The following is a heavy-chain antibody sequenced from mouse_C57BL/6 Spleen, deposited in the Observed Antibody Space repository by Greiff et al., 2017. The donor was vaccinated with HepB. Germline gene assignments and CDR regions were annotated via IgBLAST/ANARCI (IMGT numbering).Heavy chain of an antibody. Sequence: VQLQQSGPELVKPGASVKISCKASGYAFSSSWMNWVKQRPGKGLEWIGRIYPGDGDTNYNGKFKGKATLTADKSSSTAYMQLSSLTSEDSAVYFCARGDYPRGYWGQGTTLTVSS. J-gene: IGHJ2*01. CDR1: GYAFSSSW. V-gene: IGHV1-82*01. CDR2: IYPGDGDT. CDR3: ARGDYPRGY. D-gene: IGHD2-4*01.